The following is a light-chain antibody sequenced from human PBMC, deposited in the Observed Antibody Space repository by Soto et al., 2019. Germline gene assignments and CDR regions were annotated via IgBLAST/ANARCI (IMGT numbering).Light chain of an antibody. CDR3: QQYNNWPPPT. J-gene: IGKJ1*01. CDR1: QSVSSD. V-gene: IGKV3-15*01. CDR2: GAS. Sequence: EIVMTQSPATLSVSTGERATLSCRASQSVSSDLAWYQQKPGQAPRLLIYGASTRATGIPARFSGSGSGTEFTLTISSLQSEDFAVYYCQQYNNWPPPTFGQGTKVDI.